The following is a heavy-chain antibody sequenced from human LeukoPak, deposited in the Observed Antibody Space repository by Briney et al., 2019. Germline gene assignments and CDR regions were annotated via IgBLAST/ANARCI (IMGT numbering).Heavy chain of an antibody. J-gene: IGHJ5*02. V-gene: IGHV3-66*02. Sequence: GGSLRLSCAASGFIVSNNHMSWVRQAPGKGLEWVSLTYTDTSAYYADSVKGRFTISRDNSKNTLNLQMNSLRVEDTAVYYCARESWGPVGPWGQGTLVTDSS. CDR3: ARESWGPVGP. CDR2: TYTDTSA. D-gene: IGHD7-27*01. CDR1: GFIVSNNH.